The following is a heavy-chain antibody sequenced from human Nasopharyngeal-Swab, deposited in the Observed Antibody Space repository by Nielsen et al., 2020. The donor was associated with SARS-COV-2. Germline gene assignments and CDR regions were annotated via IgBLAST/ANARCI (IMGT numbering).Heavy chain of an antibody. CDR2: ISSSSSYT. D-gene: IGHD2-15*01. CDR1: GFTFSDYY. J-gene: IGHJ3*02. V-gene: IGHV3-11*05. CDR3: ARGGRSVVVNAFDI. Sequence: GESLKISCAASGFTFSDYYMSWIRQAPGKGLEWVSYISSSSSYTNYVDSVKGRFTISRDNAKNSLYLQMNSLRAEDTAVYYCARGGRSVVVNAFDIWGQGTMVTVSS.